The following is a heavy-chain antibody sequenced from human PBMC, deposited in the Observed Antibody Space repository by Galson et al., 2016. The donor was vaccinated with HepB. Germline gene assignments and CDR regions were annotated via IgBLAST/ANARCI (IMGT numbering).Heavy chain of an antibody. D-gene: IGHD6-19*01. CDR3: ARHIAVAGTRGFDF. Sequence: SETLSLTCDVSGGSISSNWWSWVRQPPGKGLDWIGETYHSGTTNFNPSLKGRVSISIDTSRNQISLMLTSVTAADTAVYYCARHIAVAGTRGFDFCGQGTLVTV. CDR2: TYHSGTT. CDR1: GGSISSNW. J-gene: IGHJ4*02. V-gene: IGHV4-4*02.